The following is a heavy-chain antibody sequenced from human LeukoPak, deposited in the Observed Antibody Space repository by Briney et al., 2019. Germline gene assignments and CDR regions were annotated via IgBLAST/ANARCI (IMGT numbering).Heavy chain of an antibody. CDR3: ARAYSSGNFDY. D-gene: IGHD3-22*01. CDR1: GFTFSSYG. Sequence: GGSLRLSCAASGFTFSSYGMSWVRQAPGKGLEWVSGINWNGGNTGYADSVKGRFTISRDNAKNSLYLQMNSLRAEDTALYYCARAYSSGNFDYWGQGTLVTVSS. CDR2: INWNGGNT. J-gene: IGHJ4*02. V-gene: IGHV3-20*04.